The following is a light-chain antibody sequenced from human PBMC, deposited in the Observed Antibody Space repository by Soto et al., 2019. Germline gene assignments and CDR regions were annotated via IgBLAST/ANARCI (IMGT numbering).Light chain of an antibody. CDR2: EVT. Sequence: QPASVSGSPGQSITISCTGTSSDIGSYDLVSWYQQHPGTAPKLIIYEVTKRPSGVSTRFSGSKSGNTASLTISGLQAVDEADYYCCSFADFTYVFGTGTKVTVL. CDR3: CSFADFTYV. CDR1: SSDIGSYDL. J-gene: IGLJ1*01. V-gene: IGLV2-23*02.